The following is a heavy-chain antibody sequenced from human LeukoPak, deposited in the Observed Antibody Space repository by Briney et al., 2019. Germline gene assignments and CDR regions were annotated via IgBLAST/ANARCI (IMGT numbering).Heavy chain of an antibody. V-gene: IGHV1-46*01. CDR2: INPSGGST. Sequence: ASVKVSCKASGYTFTSYYMHWVRQAPGQGLEWMGIINPSGGSTSYAQKFQGRVTMTRDTSTSTVYMELSSLRSEDTAVYYCASWSVAVAGMTRYYYYYMDVWGKGTTVTVSS. CDR3: ASWSVAVAGMTRYYYYYMDV. J-gene: IGHJ6*03. CDR1: GYTFTSYY. D-gene: IGHD6-19*01.